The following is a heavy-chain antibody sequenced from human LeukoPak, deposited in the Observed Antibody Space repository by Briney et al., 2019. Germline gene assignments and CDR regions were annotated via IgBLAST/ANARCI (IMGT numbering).Heavy chain of an antibody. CDR1: GFTFSSYT. D-gene: IGHD5-18*01. J-gene: IGHJ4*02. Sequence: NAGGSLRLSCTASGFTFSSYTMNWVRQAPGKGLEWVSSISSSSSNIYYADSVKGRFTISRDNAKNSLYLQMNSLRAEDTAVYYCASDRAIAGYTYGSRDYWGQGTLVTVSS. CDR3: ASDRAIAGYTYGSRDY. V-gene: IGHV3-21*01. CDR2: ISSSSSNI.